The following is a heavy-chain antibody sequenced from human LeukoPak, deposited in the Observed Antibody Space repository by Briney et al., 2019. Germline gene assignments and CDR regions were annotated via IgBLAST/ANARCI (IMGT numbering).Heavy chain of an antibody. D-gene: IGHD4-23*01. V-gene: IGHV4-38-2*02. J-gene: IGHJ4*02. Sequence: SETLSLTCSVSDYSITAGYYWGWIRQPPGKGLEWIGSLLHSGATYFTPSLKSRVAMSVDTSRNQFSLSLHSVTAADAAIYYCVRESGNGGHPLFDHWGQGTPVTVSS. CDR2: LLHSGAT. CDR3: VRESGNGGHPLFDH. CDR1: DYSITAGYY.